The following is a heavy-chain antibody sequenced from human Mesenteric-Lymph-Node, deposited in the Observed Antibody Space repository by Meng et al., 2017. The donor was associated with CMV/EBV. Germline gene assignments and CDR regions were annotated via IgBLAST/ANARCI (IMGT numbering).Heavy chain of an antibody. J-gene: IGHJ6*02. CDR1: GGSISSSSYY. Sequence: SETLSLTCTVSGGSISSSSYYWGWIRQPPGKGLEWIGSIYYSGSTYYNPSLKSRVTISVDTSKNQFSLKLSSVTAADTAVYYCASVQPERHYYYYYYGMDVWGQGTTVTVSS. V-gene: IGHV4-39*07. CDR2: IYYSGST. CDR3: ASVQPERHYYYYYYGMDV. D-gene: IGHD1-1*01.